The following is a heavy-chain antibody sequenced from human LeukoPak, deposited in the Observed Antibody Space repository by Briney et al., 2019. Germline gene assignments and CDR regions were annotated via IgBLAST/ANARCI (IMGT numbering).Heavy chain of an antibody. Sequence: GGSLRLSCVASGFTFSGSAMHWVRQASGKGLEWVGRIRSKANSYATAYAASVKGRFTISRDDSKNTAYLQMNSLKTEDTAVYYCTEPGYSTRQTHYWGQGTLVTVSS. D-gene: IGHD6-13*01. CDR3: TEPGYSTRQTHY. V-gene: IGHV3-73*01. CDR1: GFTFSGSA. CDR2: IRSKANSYAT. J-gene: IGHJ4*02.